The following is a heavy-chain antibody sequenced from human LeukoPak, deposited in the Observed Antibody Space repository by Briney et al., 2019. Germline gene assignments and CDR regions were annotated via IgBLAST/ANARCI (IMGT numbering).Heavy chain of an antibody. CDR2: INPKNGGS. CDR1: GYSFIGYY. J-gene: IGHJ4*02. CDR3: ARIKTYGDYKFDY. Sequence: ASVKVSCKASGYSFIGYYMHWVRQAPGQGLEWMGWINPKNGGSNYAQKFQGRVTMTRDRSISTAYMELSSLRSDDTAVYYCARIKTYGDYKFDYWGQGTLVTVSS. V-gene: IGHV1-2*02. D-gene: IGHD4-17*01.